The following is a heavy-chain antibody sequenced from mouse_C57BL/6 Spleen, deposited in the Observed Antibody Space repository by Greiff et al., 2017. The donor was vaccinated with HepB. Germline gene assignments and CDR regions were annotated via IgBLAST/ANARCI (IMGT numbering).Heavy chain of an antibody. Sequence: EVQGVESGPVLVKPGASVKMSCKASGYTFTDYYMNWVKQSHGKSLEWIGVINPYNGGTSYNQKFKGKATLTVDKSSSTAYRELNSLTSEDSAVYYCARFHDGYYVRGFDYWGQGTTLTVSS. V-gene: IGHV1-19*01. J-gene: IGHJ2*01. D-gene: IGHD2-3*01. CDR3: ARFHDGYYVRGFDY. CDR1: GYTFTDYY. CDR2: INPYNGGT.